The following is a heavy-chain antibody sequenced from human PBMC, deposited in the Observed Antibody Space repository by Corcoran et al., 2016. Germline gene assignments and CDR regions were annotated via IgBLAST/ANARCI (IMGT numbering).Heavy chain of an antibody. V-gene: IGHV3-74*03. CDR1: GFAFSTYW. CDR3: ARGGGWSSGRFRAFGF. Sequence: EVQLVESGGGLVQPGGSLRLSCAASGFAFSTYWMHWVRQVPGKGLMWVSRITGDGSDTTYADSVKGRFTISRDNAENTLYLQMDRLRAEDTAVYYGARGGGWSSGRFRAFGFWGQGTMVTVSS. CDR2: ITGDGSDT. J-gene: IGHJ3*01. D-gene: IGHD6-25*01.